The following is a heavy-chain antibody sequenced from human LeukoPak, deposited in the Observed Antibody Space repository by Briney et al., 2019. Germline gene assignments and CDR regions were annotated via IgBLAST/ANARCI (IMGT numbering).Heavy chain of an antibody. V-gene: IGHV1-46*01. CDR1: GYIFSIYY. CDR3: AREGSGYNYAEN. D-gene: IGHD5-18*01. Sequence: ASVKVSCKASGYIFSIYYMHWVRQAPGQGLEWMGIINPSGGSSSYAQKFQGRVTMTRDTSSSTVYMELSSLRSEDTAVYYCAREGSGYNYAENWGQGTLVTVSS. CDR2: INPSGGSS. J-gene: IGHJ4*02.